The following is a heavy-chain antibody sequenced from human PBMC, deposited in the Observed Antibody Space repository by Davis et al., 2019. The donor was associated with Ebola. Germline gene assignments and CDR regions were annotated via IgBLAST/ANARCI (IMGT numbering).Heavy chain of an antibody. V-gene: IGHV3-7*01. CDR2: IPHVGSEK. CDR1: GFTFSTYY. Sequence: GGSLRLSCAASGFTFSTYYITWVRQAPGKGLEWVATIPHVGSEKYYVDSVYGRFTSSRDNAKNSVYLQMNSLRAEDTAVYYCAKEFRSYLGYFDFWGQGTLVTVSS. CDR3: AKEFRSYLGYFDF. J-gene: IGHJ4*02. D-gene: IGHD1-26*01.